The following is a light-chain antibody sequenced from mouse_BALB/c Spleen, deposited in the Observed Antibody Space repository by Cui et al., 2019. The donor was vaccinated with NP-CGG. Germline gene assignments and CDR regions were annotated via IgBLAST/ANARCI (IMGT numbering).Light chain of an antibody. J-gene: IGLJ1*01. CDR3: ALWYSNHWV. V-gene: IGLV1*01. Sequence: QAVVTQESALTTSPGETVTLTCRSSTGPVTTTNYANWVQEKPDHLFTGLIGGTHNRAPGVPARFSGSLIGDEAALTITGAQTEDEAIYFCALWYSNHWVFGGGTKLTVL. CDR2: GTH. CDR1: TGPVTTTNY.